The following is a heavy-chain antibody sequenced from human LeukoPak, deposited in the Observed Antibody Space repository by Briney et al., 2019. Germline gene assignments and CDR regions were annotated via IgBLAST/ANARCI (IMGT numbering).Heavy chain of an antibody. Sequence: ASVKVSCKASGYTFTSYGISWVRQAPGQGLEWMGWISAYNDNTNYAQKLQGRVTMTTDTSTSAAYMELRSLRSDDTAVYYCARVIGRRYYDFWSGYYWENYFDYWGQGTLATVSS. V-gene: IGHV1-18*01. J-gene: IGHJ4*02. D-gene: IGHD3-3*01. CDR3: ARVIGRRYYDFWSGYYWENYFDY. CDR1: GYTFTSYG. CDR2: ISAYNDNT.